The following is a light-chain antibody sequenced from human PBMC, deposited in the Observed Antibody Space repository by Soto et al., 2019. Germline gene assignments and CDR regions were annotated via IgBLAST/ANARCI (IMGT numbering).Light chain of an antibody. Sequence: DSLVIRGRSTLSASVGDRVTITCRASQSISSWLAWYQQKPGKAPKLLIYKASSLESGVPSRFSGSGSGTEFTLTISSLQPDDFATYYCQQYNSYPETFGQGTKVDIK. CDR2: KAS. V-gene: IGKV1-5*03. CDR1: QSISSW. CDR3: QQYNSYPET. J-gene: IGKJ1*01.